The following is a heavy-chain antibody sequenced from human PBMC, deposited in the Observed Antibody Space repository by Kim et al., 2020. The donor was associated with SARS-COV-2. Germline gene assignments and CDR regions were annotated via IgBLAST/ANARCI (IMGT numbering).Heavy chain of an antibody. CDR1: GGSFSGYY. V-gene: IGHV4-34*01. D-gene: IGHD1-26*01. CDR2: INHSGST. J-gene: IGHJ4*02. Sequence: SETLSLTCAVYGGSFSGYYWSWIRQPPGKGLEWIGEINHSGSTNYNPSLKSRVTISVDTSKNQFSLKLSSVTAADTAVYYCARKWAVHDYWGQGTLVTVSS. CDR3: ARKWAVHDY.